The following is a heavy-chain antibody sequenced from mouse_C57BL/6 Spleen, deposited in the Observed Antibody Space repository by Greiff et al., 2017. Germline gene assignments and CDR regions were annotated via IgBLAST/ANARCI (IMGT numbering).Heavy chain of an antibody. CDR1: GFTFSDYG. D-gene: IGHD1-1*01. Sequence: EVKLQESGGGLVKPGGSLKLSCAASGFTFSDYGMHWVRQAPEKGLEWVAYISSGSSTIYYADTVKGRFTISRDNAKNTLFLQMTSLRSEDTAMYYCARPRDYYGSSFDYWGQGTTLTVSS. J-gene: IGHJ2*01. V-gene: IGHV5-17*01. CDR3: ARPRDYYGSSFDY. CDR2: ISSGSSTI.